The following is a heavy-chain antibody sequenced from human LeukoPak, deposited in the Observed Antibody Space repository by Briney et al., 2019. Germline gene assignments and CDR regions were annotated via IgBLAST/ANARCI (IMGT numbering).Heavy chain of an antibody. D-gene: IGHD2-2*02. J-gene: IGHJ4*02. V-gene: IGHV1-69*13. CDR1: GGTFSSYA. CDR3: ARSEYCSSTSCYISGLYFDY. Sequence: ASVKVSCKASGGTFSSYAISWVRQAPGQGLEWMGGIIPIFGTANYAQKFQGRVTITADESTSTAYMELSSLRSEDTAVYYCARSEYCSSTSCYISGLYFDYWGQGTLVTVPS. CDR2: IIPIFGTA.